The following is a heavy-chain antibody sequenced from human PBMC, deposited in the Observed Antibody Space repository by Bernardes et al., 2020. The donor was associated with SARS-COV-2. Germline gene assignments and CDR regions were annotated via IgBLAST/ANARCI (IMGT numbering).Heavy chain of an antibody. D-gene: IGHD6-19*01. V-gene: IGHV3-33*07. CDR1: GFTFSSYN. J-gene: IGHJ6*02. Sequence: GGSLRLSCAASGFTFSSYNMYWVRQAPGNGLEWVTFIWYDGSKKYYADSVKGRFTISRDNSKNTLYLQMNSLRAEDTAVYYCARDTIAVAGDYYYGMDVWGQGTTVTVSS. CDR3: ARDTIAVAGDYYYGMDV. CDR2: IWYDGSKK.